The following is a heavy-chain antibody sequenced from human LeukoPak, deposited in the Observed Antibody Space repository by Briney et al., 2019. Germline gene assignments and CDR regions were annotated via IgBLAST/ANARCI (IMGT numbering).Heavy chain of an antibody. Sequence: GASVKVSCKASGYTFTSYGISWVRQDPGQGLEWMGWISAYNGNTNYAQKLQGRVTMTTDTSTSTAYMELRSLRSADTALYYCARAGSYYDGSGYDSWGQGTLVTVSS. J-gene: IGHJ5*02. CDR1: GYTFTSYG. D-gene: IGHD3-22*01. CDR3: ARAGSYYDGSGYDS. CDR2: ISAYNGNT. V-gene: IGHV1-18*01.